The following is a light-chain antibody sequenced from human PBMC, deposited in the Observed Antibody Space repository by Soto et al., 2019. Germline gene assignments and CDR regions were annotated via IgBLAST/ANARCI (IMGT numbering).Light chain of an antibody. CDR1: QGISSF. J-gene: IGKJ5*01. CDR2: AAS. CDR3: QQYGSSPPIT. V-gene: IGKV1-9*01. Sequence: IQLTQSPSSLSASVGDTVTITCRASQGISSFLAWYQQTPGRAPKLLIYAASTLQSGVPSRFSGSGSGTDFTLTISRLEPEDFAVYYCQQYGSSPPITFGQGTRLEIK.